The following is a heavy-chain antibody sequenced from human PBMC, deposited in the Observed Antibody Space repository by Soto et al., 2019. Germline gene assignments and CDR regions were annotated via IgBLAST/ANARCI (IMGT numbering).Heavy chain of an antibody. CDR1: GGSISSSGYY. D-gene: IGHD6-19*01. CDR2: IYYSGRT. J-gene: IGHJ5*02. V-gene: IGHV4-39*01. Sequence: SETLSLTCIVSGGSISSSGYYWGWIRQPPGKGLEWIGSIYYSGRTYYNPSLKSRVTISVDTSKNQFSLKLSSVTAADTAVYYGAKQWLVRNWFDPWGQGTLVTVSS. CDR3: AKQWLVRNWFDP.